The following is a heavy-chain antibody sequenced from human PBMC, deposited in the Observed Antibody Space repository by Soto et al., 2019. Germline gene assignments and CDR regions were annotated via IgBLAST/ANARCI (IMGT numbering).Heavy chain of an antibody. CDR3: ARGGVYGGGHYYTGMDV. J-gene: IGHJ6*02. CDR2: INTYDHGP. Sequence: EVQLLESGGDLVQPGGSLRLSCAASGFTLSSYALTWVRQSPGKGLEWVAAINTYDHGPYYIDSVRGGFTISRDNSNNMVYLQMNDLGADDSAVYYCARGGVYGGGHYYTGMDVWGQGTTVTVSS. CDR1: GFTLSSYA. D-gene: IGHD3-3*01. V-gene: IGHV3-23*01.